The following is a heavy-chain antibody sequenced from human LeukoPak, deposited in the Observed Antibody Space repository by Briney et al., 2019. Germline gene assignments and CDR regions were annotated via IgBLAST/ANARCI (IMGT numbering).Heavy chain of an antibody. CDR3: ARGRWKMDIVVVPAARFDY. V-gene: IGHV4-34*01. Sequence: SETLSLTCAVYGGSFSGYYWSWIRQPPGKGLEWIGEINHSGSTNYNPSLKSRVTISVDTSKNQFSLKLSSVTAADTAVYYCARGRWKMDIVVVPAARFDYWGQGNLVTVSS. CDR2: INHSGST. CDR1: GGSFSGYY. J-gene: IGHJ4*02. D-gene: IGHD2-2*03.